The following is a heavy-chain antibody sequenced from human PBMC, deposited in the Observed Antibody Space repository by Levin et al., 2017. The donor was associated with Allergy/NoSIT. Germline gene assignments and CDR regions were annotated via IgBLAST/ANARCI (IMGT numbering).Heavy chain of an antibody. CDR1: GYSFTSYW. Sequence: ASVKVSCQGSGYSFTSYWIGWVRQMPGKGLEWMGFIYPGDSDTRYSPSFQGQVTISADKSISTAYLQWSSLKASDTAIYYCARRGTRDYYYYMDVWGNGTTVTVSS. V-gene: IGHV5-51*01. J-gene: IGHJ6*03. CDR2: IYPGDSDT. D-gene: IGHD1-1*01. CDR3: ARRGTRDYYYYMDV.